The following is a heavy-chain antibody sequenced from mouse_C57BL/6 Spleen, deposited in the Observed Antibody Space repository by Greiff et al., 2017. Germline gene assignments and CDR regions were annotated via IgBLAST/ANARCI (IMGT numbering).Heavy chain of an antibody. CDR1: GYTFTDYE. CDR3: TRKEALTTVVATRAMDY. D-gene: IGHD1-1*01. J-gene: IGHJ4*01. Sequence: QVQLQQSGAELVRPGASVTLSCKASGYTFTDYEMHWVKQTPVHGLEWIGAIDPETGGTAYNQKFKGKAILTADKSSSTAYMELRSLTSEDSAVYYCTRKEALTTVVATRAMDYWGQGTSVTVSS. V-gene: IGHV1-15*01. CDR2: IDPETGGT.